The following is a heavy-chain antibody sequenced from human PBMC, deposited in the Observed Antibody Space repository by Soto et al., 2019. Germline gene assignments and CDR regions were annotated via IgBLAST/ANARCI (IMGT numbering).Heavy chain of an antibody. CDR1: GFSLTTRGVG. CDR2: IYWDDDK. J-gene: IGHJ5*02. Sequence: QITLKESGPTLVKPTQTLTLTCTFSGFSLTTRGVGVGWIRQPPGKALECLALIYWDDDKRYSPSLQSRLSSTKDTSKNQVVLTMTNVDPVYTATYYCAHIPNYYQYDWCDPLGQGTLVSVSS. D-gene: IGHD3-16*01. V-gene: IGHV2-5*02. CDR3: AHIPNYYQYDWCDP.